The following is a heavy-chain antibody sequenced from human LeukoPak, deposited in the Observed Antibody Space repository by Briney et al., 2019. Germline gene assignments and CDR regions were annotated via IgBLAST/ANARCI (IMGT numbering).Heavy chain of an antibody. Sequence: PSETLSLTCTVSGGSINSYYWSWIRQPPGKGLECIGYIHYTGSTNYNRSLKSRVTISVDTSKNQFSLKLSSVTAADTAIYYCARGGYYGSGNDFRFDPWGQGTLVTVSS. CDR3: ARGGYYGSGNDFRFDP. J-gene: IGHJ5*02. D-gene: IGHD3-10*01. CDR2: IHYTGST. CDR1: GGSINSYY. V-gene: IGHV4-59*01.